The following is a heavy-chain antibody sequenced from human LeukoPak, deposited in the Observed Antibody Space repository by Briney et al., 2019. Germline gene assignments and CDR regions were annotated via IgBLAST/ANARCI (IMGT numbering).Heavy chain of an antibody. V-gene: IGHV3-21*01. D-gene: IGHD2-21*02. Sequence: GGSLRLSCAASGFTFSSYAMNWVRQAPGKGLEWVSSISSSSSYIYYADSVKGRFTISRDNAKNSLYLQMNSLRAEDTAVYYCARESSGDWAFDYWGQGTLVTVSS. CDR1: GFTFSSYA. CDR2: ISSSSSYI. J-gene: IGHJ4*02. CDR3: ARESSGDWAFDY.